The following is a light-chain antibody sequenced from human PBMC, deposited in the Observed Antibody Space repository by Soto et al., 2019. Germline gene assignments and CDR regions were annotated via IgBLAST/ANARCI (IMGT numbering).Light chain of an antibody. CDR3: HQFATTRS. CDR2: GAS. J-gene: IGKJ1*01. Sequence: EIVLTQSPGTLSLSPGQRATLSCRASQSLSSSFLAWYQQKPGQAPRLIIYGASSRAAGIPDRFSGSGSGTDFTLTISSLEPEDFSVYYCHQFATTRSFGQWTKVDMK. CDR1: QSLSSSF. V-gene: IGKV3-20*01.